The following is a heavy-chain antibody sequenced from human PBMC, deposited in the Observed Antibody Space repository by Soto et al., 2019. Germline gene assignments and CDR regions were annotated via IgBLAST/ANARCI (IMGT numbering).Heavy chain of an antibody. Sequence: EVQLVESGGGLVKPGGSLRLSCAASGFTFSNAWMNWVRQAPGKGLEWVGRIKSKTDGGTTDYAAPVKGRFTISRDDSKNTLYLQMNSLKTEDTAVYYCTTDTREAVAGTDDYYYGMDVWGQGTTVTVSS. CDR3: TTDTREAVAGTDDYYYGMDV. CDR1: GFTFSNAW. D-gene: IGHD6-19*01. J-gene: IGHJ6*02. V-gene: IGHV3-15*07. CDR2: IKSKTDGGTT.